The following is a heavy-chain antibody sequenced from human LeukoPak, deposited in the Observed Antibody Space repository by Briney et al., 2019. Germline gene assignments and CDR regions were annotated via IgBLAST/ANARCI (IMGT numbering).Heavy chain of an antibody. V-gene: IGHV1-69*05. Sequence: GASVKVSCKASGGTFSSYAISWVRQAPGQGLEWMGGIIPIFGTANYAQKFQGRVTMTRNTSISTAYMELSSLRSEDTAVYYCARRYSSGWYGFDYWGQGTLVTVSS. CDR1: GGTFSSYA. CDR2: IIPIFGTA. J-gene: IGHJ4*02. CDR3: ARRYSSGWYGFDY. D-gene: IGHD6-19*01.